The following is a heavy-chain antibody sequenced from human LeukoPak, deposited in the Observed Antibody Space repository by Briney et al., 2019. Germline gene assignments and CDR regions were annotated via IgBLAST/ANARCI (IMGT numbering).Heavy chain of an antibody. V-gene: IGHV1-18*01. CDR2: ISAYNGNT. J-gene: IGHJ6*02. Sequence: ASVKVSCKDSVYTFTSYGISWVRQAPGQGRGRMGWISAYNGNTNYAQKLQGRDTMNTDTSTSTAYMELRSLRSDDTAVYYCARDQSGSTSRDYYYYYGMDVWGQGTTVTVSS. D-gene: IGHD2-2*01. CDR3: ARDQSGSTSRDYYYYYGMDV. CDR1: VYTFTSYG.